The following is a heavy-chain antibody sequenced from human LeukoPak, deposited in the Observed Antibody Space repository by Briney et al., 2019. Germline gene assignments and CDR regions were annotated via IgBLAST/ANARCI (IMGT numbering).Heavy chain of an antibody. Sequence: GESLKISCKGSGYSFTSYWISWVRQMPGKGLEWMGRIDPSDSYTNYSPSFQGQVTISADKSISTAYLQWSSLKASDTAMYYCARLYGSGSYRYYFDYWGQGTLVTVSS. D-gene: IGHD3-10*01. CDR2: IDPSDSYT. J-gene: IGHJ4*02. V-gene: IGHV5-10-1*04. CDR1: GYSFTSYW. CDR3: ARLYGSGSYRYYFDY.